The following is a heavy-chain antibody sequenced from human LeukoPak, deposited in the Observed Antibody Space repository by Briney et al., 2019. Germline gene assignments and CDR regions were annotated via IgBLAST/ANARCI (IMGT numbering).Heavy chain of an antibody. CDR2: INPNGGGT. V-gene: IGHV1-2*04. J-gene: IGHJ5*02. Sequence: GASVKVSCKASGYTFTGYYMHWVRQAPGQGLEWMGWINPNGGGTNYAQKFQGWVTMTRDTSISTAYMELSRLRSDDTAVYYCARMDSSGYSNWFDPWGQGTLVTVSS. CDR1: GYTFTGYY. D-gene: IGHD3-22*01. CDR3: ARMDSSGYSNWFDP.